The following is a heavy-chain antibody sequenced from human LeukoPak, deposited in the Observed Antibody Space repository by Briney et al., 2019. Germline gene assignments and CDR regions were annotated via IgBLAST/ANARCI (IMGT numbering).Heavy chain of an antibody. D-gene: IGHD2-2*01. J-gene: IGHJ4*02. CDR2: ISGSGVST. Sequence: GGSLRLSCAASGFTFSSDSMTWVRQPPGKGLEWVSTISGSGVSTFYADPVKGRFTISRGNSKNTLYLRMNSLSAEDTAVYYCAKDSFSTEWGQGTLVTVSS. CDR3: AKDSFSTE. V-gene: IGHV3-23*01. CDR1: GFTFSSDS.